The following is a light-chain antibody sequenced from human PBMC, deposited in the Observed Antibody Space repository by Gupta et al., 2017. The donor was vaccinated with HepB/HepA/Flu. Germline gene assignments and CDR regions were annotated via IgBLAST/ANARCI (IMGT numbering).Light chain of an antibody. Sequence: EIVLTQSPATLSLSPGERATLSCRASQSVSSYLAWYQQNPGQAPRLLIYDASNRATGIPARFSGSGSGTDFTFTISSLEPEDFAVYYCQQRSNWPPTFGGGTKVEIK. J-gene: IGKJ4*01. V-gene: IGKV3-11*01. CDR3: QQRSNWPPT. CDR2: DAS. CDR1: QSVSSY.